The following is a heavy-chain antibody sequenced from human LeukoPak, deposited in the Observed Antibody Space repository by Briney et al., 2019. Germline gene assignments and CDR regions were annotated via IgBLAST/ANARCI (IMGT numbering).Heavy chain of an antibody. CDR3: ARGSSSWYYYYYYMDV. J-gene: IGHJ6*03. CDR2: IYYSGST. CDR1: GGSISNYY. V-gene: IGHV4-59*01. D-gene: IGHD6-13*01. Sequence: PSETLSLTCTVSGGSISNYYWSWIRQPPGKGLEWIGYIYYSGSTNYNPSLKSRVTISVDTSKNQFSLKLSSVTAADTAVYYCARGSSSWYYYYYYMDVWGKGTTVTVSS.